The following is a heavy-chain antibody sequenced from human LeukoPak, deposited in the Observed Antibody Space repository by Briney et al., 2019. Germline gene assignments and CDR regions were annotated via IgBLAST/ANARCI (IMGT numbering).Heavy chain of an antibody. CDR3: AREPLLLWFGEYT. CDR1: GGSFSGYY. J-gene: IGHJ4*02. Sequence: SEILSLTCAVYGGSFSGYYWSWIRQPPGKGLEWIGEINHSGSTNYNPSLKSRVTISVDTSKNQFSLKLSSVTAADTAVYYCAREPLLLWFGEYTWGQGTLVTVSS. CDR2: INHSGST. D-gene: IGHD3-10*01. V-gene: IGHV4-34*01.